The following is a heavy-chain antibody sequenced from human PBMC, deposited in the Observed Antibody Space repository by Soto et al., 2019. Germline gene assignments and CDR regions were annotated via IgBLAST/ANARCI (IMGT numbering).Heavy chain of an antibody. J-gene: IGHJ4*02. CDR2: ISYEGSLQ. V-gene: IGHV3-30*03. Sequence: QAQLVESGGGGVRLGRSLSPSCAAPGFALVSNGMHWARQAPARELEWVAVISYEGSLQHYADSVKGRFTISRDNSKNMVLLQISSLRAEDTAVYYCVSDRGYGHASVPYSWGQGTLVSVSS. CDR1: GFALVSNG. CDR3: VSDRGYGHASVPYS. D-gene: IGHD5-18*01.